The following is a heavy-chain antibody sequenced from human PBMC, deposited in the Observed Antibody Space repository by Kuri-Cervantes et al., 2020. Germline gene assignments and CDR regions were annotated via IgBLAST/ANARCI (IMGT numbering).Heavy chain of an antibody. D-gene: IGHD4-17*01. CDR2: ISGSGAGT. V-gene: IGHV3-23*01. Sequence: GESLKISCAASGFTFSTYSMNWVRQAPGKGLEWVSAISGSGAGTYYADSMKGRFTVSRDNSRNTLYLQMNSLRAEDTAVYYCAKDSSTKDGDYDYFDYWGQGTLVTVSS. CDR1: GFTFSTYS. J-gene: IGHJ4*02. CDR3: AKDSSTKDGDYDYFDY.